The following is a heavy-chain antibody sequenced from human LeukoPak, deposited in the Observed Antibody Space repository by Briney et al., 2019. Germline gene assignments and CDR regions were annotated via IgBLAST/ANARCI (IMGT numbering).Heavy chain of an antibody. J-gene: IGHJ5*02. V-gene: IGHV3-30*04. CDR2: ISYDGSNK. CDR1: GFTFSSYA. D-gene: IGHD6-6*01. CDR3: AKSSNWSDNYFDP. Sequence: GGSLRLSCAASGFTFSSYAMHWVRQAPGKGLEWVAVISYDGSNKYYADSVKGRFTISRDNAKNSLYLQMNSLRADDTAVYYCAKSSNWSDNYFDPWGQGTLVTVSS.